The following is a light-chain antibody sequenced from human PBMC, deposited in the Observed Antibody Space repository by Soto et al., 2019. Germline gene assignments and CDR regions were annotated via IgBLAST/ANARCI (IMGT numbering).Light chain of an antibody. J-gene: IGLJ3*02. CDR3: LLSYSGARV. CDR1: TGAVTSGHY. Sequence: QAVVTQEPSLTVSPGGTVTLNCGSSTGAVTSGHYPYWFQQKPGQAPRTLVYNTSDKHSWAPARFSGSLLGGKAALTLSGAQPEDEAEYYCLLSYSGARVFGGGTKLTVL. V-gene: IGLV7-46*01. CDR2: NTS.